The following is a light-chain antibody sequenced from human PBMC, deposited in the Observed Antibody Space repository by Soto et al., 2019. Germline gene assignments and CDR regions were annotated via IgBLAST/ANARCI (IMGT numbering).Light chain of an antibody. CDR2: GAS. J-gene: IGKJ1*01. CDR3: QQYGSSPWT. V-gene: IGKV3-20*01. CDR1: QRVSSSY. Sequence: IALTQSPGTLPLSPGERATLSCRASQRVSSSYLAWYQQKPGQAPRLVIYGASSRATGIPDRFSGSGSGTDFTLTISRLEPEDFAVYYCQQYGSSPWTFGQGTKVEIK.